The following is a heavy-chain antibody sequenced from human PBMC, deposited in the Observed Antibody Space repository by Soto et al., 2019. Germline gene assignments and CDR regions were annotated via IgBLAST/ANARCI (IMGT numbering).Heavy chain of an antibody. J-gene: IGHJ6*02. CDR2: VIPIFGTP. CDR1: GGTFSTYA. Sequence: QVQLVQSGAEVKKPGSSVKVSCKAPGGTFSTYAISWVRQAPGQGLEWMGGVIPIFGTPKYAQKFQGRVXXXXXXXXXXXXXXXXXXXXXXXXXYYCARSQGGSSSLDIYYYYYYGMDVWGQGTTVTVSS. CDR3: ARSQGGSSSLDIYYYYYYGMDV. V-gene: IGHV1-69*01. D-gene: IGHD2-15*01.